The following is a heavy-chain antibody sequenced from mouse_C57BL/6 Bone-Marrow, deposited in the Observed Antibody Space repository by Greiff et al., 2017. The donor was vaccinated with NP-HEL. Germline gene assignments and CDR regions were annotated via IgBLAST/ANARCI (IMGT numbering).Heavy chain of an antibody. CDR2: IDPSDSYT. Sequence: VQLQQPGAELVRPGTSVKLSCKASGYTFTSYWMHWVKQRPGQGLEWIGVIDPSDSYTNYNQKFKGKATLTVDTSSSTAYMQLSSLTSEDSAVYYGAGGGGGYPYWYFGVWGTGTTVTVSS. J-gene: IGHJ1*03. CDR1: GYTFTSYW. CDR3: AGGGGGYPYWYFGV. D-gene: IGHD2-2*01. V-gene: IGHV1-59*01.